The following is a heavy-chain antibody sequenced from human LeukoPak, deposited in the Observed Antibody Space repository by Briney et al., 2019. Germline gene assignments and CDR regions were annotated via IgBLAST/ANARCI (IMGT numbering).Heavy chain of an antibody. J-gene: IGHJ3*02. V-gene: IGHV3-30*04. Sequence: GRSLRLSCAASGFTFSSYAMHWVRQAPGKGLEWVAVISYDGSNKYYADSVKGRFTISRDNSKNTLYLQMNSLRAEDTAVYYCARDLGYYDSSGYYVGAFDIWGQGTMVTVSS. D-gene: IGHD3-22*01. CDR1: GFTFSSYA. CDR2: ISYDGSNK. CDR3: ARDLGYYDSSGYYVGAFDI.